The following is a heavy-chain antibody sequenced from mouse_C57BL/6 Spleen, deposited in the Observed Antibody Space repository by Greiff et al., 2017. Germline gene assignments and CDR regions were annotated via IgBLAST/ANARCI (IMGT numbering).Heavy chain of an antibody. CDR1: GYTFTDYN. D-gene: IGHD1-1*01. J-gene: IGHJ4*01. CDR2: INPNNGGT. V-gene: IGHV1-22*01. CDR3: ARDAVFITTVPYYYAMDY. Sequence: VQLKESGPELVKPGASVKMSCKASGYTFTDYNMHWVKQSHGKSLEWIGYINPNNGGTSYNQKFKGKATLTVNKSSSTAYMELRSLTSEDSAFYYCARDAVFITTVPYYYAMDYWGQGTSVTVSS.